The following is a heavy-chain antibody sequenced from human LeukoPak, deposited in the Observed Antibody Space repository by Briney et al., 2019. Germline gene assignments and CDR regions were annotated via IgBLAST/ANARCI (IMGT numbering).Heavy chain of an antibody. CDR3: AKDRDGRSRGDQLLFYFDY. J-gene: IGHJ4*02. CDR2: IRYDGSNK. Sequence: PGGSLRLSCAASGFTFSSYGMHWVRQAPGKGLEWVAFIRYDGSNKYYADSVKGRFTISRDNSKNTLYLQMNSLRAEDTAVYYCAKDRDGRSRGDQLLFYFDYWGQGTLVTVSS. CDR1: GFTFSSYG. V-gene: IGHV3-30*02. D-gene: IGHD2-2*01.